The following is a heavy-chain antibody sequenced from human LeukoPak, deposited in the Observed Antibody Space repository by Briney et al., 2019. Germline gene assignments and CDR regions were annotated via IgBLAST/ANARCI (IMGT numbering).Heavy chain of an antibody. CDR3: ARDIRVIGATLYFDY. D-gene: IGHD1-26*01. J-gene: IGHJ4*02. Sequence: PSETLSLTCSVPGESVSSYFWSWVRQPPGKGLEWIAYMHNSGTTNYNASLKSRLTMSVDTSKNQFSLMLSSVTAADTAVYYCARDIRVIGATLYFDYWGQGILVTVSS. CDR1: GESVSSYF. V-gene: IGHV4-59*02. CDR2: MHNSGTT.